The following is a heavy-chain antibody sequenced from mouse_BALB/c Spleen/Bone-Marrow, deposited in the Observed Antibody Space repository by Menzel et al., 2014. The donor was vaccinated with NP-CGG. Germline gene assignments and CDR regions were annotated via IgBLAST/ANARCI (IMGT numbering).Heavy chain of an antibody. D-gene: IGHD2-1*01. Sequence: VQLQQSGAELVKPGVSVKMSCTGSGYNIKDHSMHWVKQRHAQGLEWIGRIDPSNVNTKYDQKFQGKATITVDTSSNTACLQLSSLTSDVTAVWCSAGVTSYAMDYWGQGTSVTVSS. V-gene: IGHV14-3*02. CDR3: AGVTSYAMDY. CDR1: GYNIKDHS. J-gene: IGHJ4*01. CDR2: IDPSNVNT.